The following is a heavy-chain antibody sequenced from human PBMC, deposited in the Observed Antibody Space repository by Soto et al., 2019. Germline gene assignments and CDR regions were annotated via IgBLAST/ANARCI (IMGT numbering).Heavy chain of an antibody. CDR1: GFTFSSQG. V-gene: IGHV3-33*01. CDR3: ARDPSGGVSTLGF. CDR2: IWFDGSNK. Sequence: QVVLVESGGGVVQPGRSLRLSCAASGFTFSSQGMHWVRQAPGKGLEWVALIWFDGSNKYYADSVKGRFTISRDNSKNTLYLQMNGLRVEDTAVYYCARDPSGGVSTLGFWGQGTLVTVSS. D-gene: IGHD2-15*01. J-gene: IGHJ4*02.